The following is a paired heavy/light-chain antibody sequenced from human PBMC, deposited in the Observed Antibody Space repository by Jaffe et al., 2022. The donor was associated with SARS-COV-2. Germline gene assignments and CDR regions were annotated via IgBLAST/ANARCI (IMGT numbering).Heavy chain of an antibody. V-gene: IGHV4-31*03. Sequence: QKQLQESGPGLVRPSQTLSLTCSVSGGSISSGDYYWSWIRQHPGKGLEWIGHIDDSGSSYHNPTLRSRVTISLDTSKNQFSLKLSSVTAADTAVYYCASRKYGDWYFDLWGRGTLVTVSS. D-gene: IGHD4-17*01. J-gene: IGHJ2*01. CDR1: GGSISSGDYY. CDR3: ASRKYGDWYFDL. CDR2: IDDSGSS.
Light chain of an antibody. CDR1: GPNIGAGYG. CDR3: QSYDSNLSVWV. Sequence: QSVLTQPPSVSGAPGQKVTISCTGSGPNIGAGYGVHWYQQLPGRAPKLLIYGNTKRPSGVPDRFSGSKSGTSASLAITGLQAEDEADYYCQSYDSNLSVWVFGGGTKLTVL. V-gene: IGLV1-40*01. J-gene: IGLJ3*02. CDR2: GNT.